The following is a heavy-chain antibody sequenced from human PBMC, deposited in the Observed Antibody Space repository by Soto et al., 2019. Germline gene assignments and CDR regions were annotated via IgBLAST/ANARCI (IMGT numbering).Heavy chain of an antibody. V-gene: IGHV4-39*01. Sequence: PSETLSLTCSVSGGSISSSSYYWGWIRQPPGKGLEWIGSIYYSGSTYYNPSLKSRVTISVDTSKNQFSLKLSSVTAADTAVYYCARFYSSSWYETTNWFDPWGQGTLVTVSS. CDR3: ARFYSSSWYETTNWFDP. D-gene: IGHD6-13*01. J-gene: IGHJ5*02. CDR1: GGSISSSSYY. CDR2: IYYSGST.